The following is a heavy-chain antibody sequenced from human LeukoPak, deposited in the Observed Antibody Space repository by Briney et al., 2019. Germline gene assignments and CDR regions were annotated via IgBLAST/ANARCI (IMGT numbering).Heavy chain of an antibody. V-gene: IGHV3-7*03. CDR3: AREGGLSTQWLEPAFDY. CDR2: INHNGNVN. J-gene: IGHJ4*02. Sequence: GGSLRLSCAASGFTFSSYWMNWARQAPGKGLEWVASINHNGNVNYYVDSVKGRFTISRDNAKNSLYLQMSNLRAEDTAVYFCAREGGLSTQWLEPAFDYWGQGTLVTVSS. CDR1: GFTFSSYW. D-gene: IGHD6-19*01.